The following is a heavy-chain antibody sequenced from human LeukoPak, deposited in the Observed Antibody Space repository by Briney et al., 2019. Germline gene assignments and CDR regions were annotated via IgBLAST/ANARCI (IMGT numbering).Heavy chain of an antibody. CDR1: GGSISSSGYY. V-gene: IGHV4-31*03. Sequence: PSETLSLTCTVSGGSISSSGYYWSWIRQHPGKGLEWIGYIYYSGSTYYNPSLKSRVTISVDTSKNQFSLKLSSVTAADTAVYYCARGIGYGDYVFDPWGQGTLVTVSS. CDR2: IYYSGST. CDR3: ARGIGYGDYVFDP. D-gene: IGHD4-17*01. J-gene: IGHJ5*02.